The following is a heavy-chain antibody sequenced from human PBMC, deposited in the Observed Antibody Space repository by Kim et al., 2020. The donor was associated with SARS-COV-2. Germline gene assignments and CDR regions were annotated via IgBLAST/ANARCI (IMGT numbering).Heavy chain of an antibody. CDR2: IYQSGNT. CDR1: GDSISYDY. V-gene: IGHV4-59*01. D-gene: IGHD3-10*01. Sequence: SETLSLTCNASGDSISYDYCSWIRHLPGKGLELLGYIYQSGNTDYNSSLTSRVTITWETSKYKYSLDLTLVTEADAAAAYCSRSGGRGSWLQVVYCGQG. CDR3: SRSGGRGSWLQVVY. J-gene: IGHJ1*01.